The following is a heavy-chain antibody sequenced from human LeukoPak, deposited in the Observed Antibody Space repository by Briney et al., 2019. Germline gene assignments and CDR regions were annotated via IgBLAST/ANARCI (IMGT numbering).Heavy chain of an antibody. J-gene: IGHJ4*02. Sequence: GGSLRLSCAASGFTFSSYAMNWVRQAPGKGLEWVSYISSSSSTIYYADSVKGRFTISRDNAKNSLYLQMNSLRAEDTAVYYCARDGIVGATWEYFDYWGQGTLVTVSS. CDR1: GFTFSSYA. CDR2: ISSSSSTI. V-gene: IGHV3-48*04. D-gene: IGHD1-26*01. CDR3: ARDGIVGATWEYFDY.